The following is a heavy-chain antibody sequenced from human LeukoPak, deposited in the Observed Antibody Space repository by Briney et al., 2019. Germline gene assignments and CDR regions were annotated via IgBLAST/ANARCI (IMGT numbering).Heavy chain of an antibody. CDR3: ARQGEHIVVVTAENWFDP. Sequence: ASVKVSCKASGGTFSSYAISWVRQAPGQGLEWMGGIIPIFGTANYAQKFQGRVTITADESTSTAYMELSSLRSEDTAVYYCARQGEHIVVVTAENWFDPWGQGTLVTVSS. J-gene: IGHJ5*02. CDR1: GGTFSSYA. V-gene: IGHV1-69*13. CDR2: IIPIFGTA. D-gene: IGHD2-21*02.